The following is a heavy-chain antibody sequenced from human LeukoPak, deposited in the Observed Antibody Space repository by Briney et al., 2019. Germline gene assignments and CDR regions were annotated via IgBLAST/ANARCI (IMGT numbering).Heavy chain of an antibody. V-gene: IGHV4-59*08. CDR2: IYYSGST. J-gene: IGHJ4*02. CDR3: ARYSTIKYYDILTGYYPTAGPFDY. CDR1: GGSISSYY. D-gene: IGHD3-9*01. Sequence: SETLSLTCTVSGGSISSYYWSWIRQPPGKGLEWIGYIYYSGSTNYNPSLKSRVTISVDTSKNQFSLKLSSVTAADTAAYYCARYSTIKYYDILTGYYPTAGPFDYWGQGTLVTVSS.